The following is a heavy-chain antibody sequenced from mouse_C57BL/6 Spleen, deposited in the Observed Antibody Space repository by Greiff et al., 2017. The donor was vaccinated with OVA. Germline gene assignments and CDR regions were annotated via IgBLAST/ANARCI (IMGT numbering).Heavy chain of an antibody. CDR2: FYPGSGSI. Sequence: QVQLQQSGAELVKPGASVKLSCKASGYTFTEYTIHWVKQRSGQGLEWIGWFYPGSGSIKYNEKFKDKATLTADKSSSTVYMELSRLTSEDSAVYFCARHEGYYYGGSYRYFDVWGTGTTVTVSS. CDR1: GYTFTEYT. J-gene: IGHJ1*03. CDR3: ARHEGYYYGGSYRYFDV. V-gene: IGHV1-62-2*01. D-gene: IGHD1-1*01.